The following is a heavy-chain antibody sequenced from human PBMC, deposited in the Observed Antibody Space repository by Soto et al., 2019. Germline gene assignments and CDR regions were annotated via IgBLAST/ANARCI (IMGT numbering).Heavy chain of an antibody. J-gene: IGHJ6*02. V-gene: IGHV3-30*18. Sequence: VGSLRLSCAASGFTFSNYGMHWVRQAPGKGLEWVAMISYDGNNEYYADSVRSRFTISRDNSKNSLYLQMNSLRADDTALYYCAKNHLGKPYYYYYVMDVWGQGTTVTVSS. CDR1: GFTFSNYG. CDR3: AKNHLGKPYYYYYVMDV. D-gene: IGHD6-13*01. CDR2: ISYDGNNE.